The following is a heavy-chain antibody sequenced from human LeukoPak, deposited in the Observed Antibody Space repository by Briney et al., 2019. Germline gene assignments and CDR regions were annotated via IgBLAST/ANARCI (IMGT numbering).Heavy chain of an antibody. CDR1: GFTFSGHW. Sequence: GSLRLSCAASGFTFSGHWMHWVRQAPGKGLVWVSYIKSDGSTTKYADSVKGRFTISRDSAKNTLYLHMNSLRAEDTAVYYCARDVRGGYHDYWGQGTLVTVSS. V-gene: IGHV3-74*01. CDR3: ARDVRGGYHDY. J-gene: IGHJ4*02. CDR2: IKSDGSTT. D-gene: IGHD5-18*01.